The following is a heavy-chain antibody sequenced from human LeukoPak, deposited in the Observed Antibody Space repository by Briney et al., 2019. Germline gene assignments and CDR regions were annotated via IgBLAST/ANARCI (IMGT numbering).Heavy chain of an antibody. D-gene: IGHD2-2*01. CDR1: GGSISSSSYY. CDR2: IYYSGST. CDR3: ARDSGFRTSSQPLGY. J-gene: IGHJ4*02. V-gene: IGHV4-39*07. Sequence: SETLSLTCTVSGGSISSSSYYWGWIRQPPGKGLEWIGSIYYSGSTYYNPSLKSRVTISVDTSKNQFSLKLSSVTAADTAVYYCARDSGFRTSSQPLGYWGQGTLVTVSS.